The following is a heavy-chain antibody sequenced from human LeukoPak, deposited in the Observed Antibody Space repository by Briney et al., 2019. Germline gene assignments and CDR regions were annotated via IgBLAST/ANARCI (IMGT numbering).Heavy chain of an antibody. CDR3: ARRTDYMDV. J-gene: IGHJ6*03. V-gene: IGHV4-4*09. CDR1: GGSFSGYY. D-gene: IGHD2-2*01. CDR2: IYTSGST. Sequence: SETLSLTCAVYGGSFSGYYWSWIRQPPGKGLEWIGYIYTSGSTNYNPSLKSRVTISVDTSKNQFSLKLSSVTAADTAVYYCARRTDYMDVWGKGTTVTVSS.